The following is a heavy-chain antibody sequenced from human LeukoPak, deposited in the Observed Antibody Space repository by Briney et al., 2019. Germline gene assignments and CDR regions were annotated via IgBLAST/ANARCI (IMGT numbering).Heavy chain of an antibody. CDR1: GFTFSRNS. D-gene: IGHD2-2*01. V-gene: IGHV3-30*02. Sequence: WGSLRLSCATSGFTFSRNSMNWVRQAPGMGLEWVAFIRYDGGNTYYADSVKGRFTISRDNSKNTMYLQMNSLNAEDTAVYYCAKDEVVPGYYYTDVWGRGTTVTISS. J-gene: IGHJ6*03. CDR3: AKDEVVPGYYYTDV. CDR2: IRYDGGNT.